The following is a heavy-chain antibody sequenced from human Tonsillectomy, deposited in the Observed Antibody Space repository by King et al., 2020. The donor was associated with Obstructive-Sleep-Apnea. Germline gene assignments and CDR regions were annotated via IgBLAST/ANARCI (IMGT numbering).Heavy chain of an antibody. Sequence: QLVQSGGGLVQPGRSLRLSCAASGFTFDDYAMHWVRQVPGKGLEWVSGISWNSVSIGYADSVKGRFTISRDNAKNSLYLHMNSLRVEDTALYYCGKDIAVAGMVAVDYWGQGTLVTVSS. V-gene: IGHV3-9*01. CDR3: GKDIAVAGMVAVDY. D-gene: IGHD6-19*01. J-gene: IGHJ4*02. CDR2: ISWNSVSI. CDR1: GFTFDDYA.